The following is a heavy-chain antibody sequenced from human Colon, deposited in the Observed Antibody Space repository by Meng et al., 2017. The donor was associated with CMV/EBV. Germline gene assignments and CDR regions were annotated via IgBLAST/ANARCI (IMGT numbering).Heavy chain of an antibody. J-gene: IGHJ4*02. V-gene: IGHV3-30*04. CDR2: ILYDNIKK. CDR1: TVRCFA. D-gene: IGHD3-22*01. CDR3: GGEGGGEWLLLRYYFDY. Sequence: TVRCFAVDWGRHGARKGLEWGGIILYDNIKKQYADDVKGRFTIVRDNSKNTLYLQKNSLGAEDTAVYYCGGEGGGEWLLLRYYFDYWGQGTLVTVSS.